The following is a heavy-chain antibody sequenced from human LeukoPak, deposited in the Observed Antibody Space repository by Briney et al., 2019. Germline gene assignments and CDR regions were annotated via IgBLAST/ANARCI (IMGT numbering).Heavy chain of an antibody. Sequence: GGSLRLSCAASGFTFSSFWMNWVRQAPGKRLEWVANIKEDGSEKYYVDSVKGRFTISRDNAKNSLYLQMNSLRAEDMALYYCAKGGGEHNAFDIWGQGTMVTVSS. CDR2: IKEDGSEK. CDR3: AKGGGEHNAFDI. V-gene: IGHV3-7*03. J-gene: IGHJ3*02. CDR1: GFTFSSFW.